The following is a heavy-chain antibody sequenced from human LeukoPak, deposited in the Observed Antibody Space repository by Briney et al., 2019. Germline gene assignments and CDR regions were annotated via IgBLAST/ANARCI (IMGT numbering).Heavy chain of an antibody. CDR3: ARGINVGATSR. J-gene: IGHJ4*02. Sequence: PSETLSLTCIGSGDSMGRDYWSWVRPSPGKGLEWIGCLHHSGFTKYNPSLKSRVTMSLDTSKNQFSLEVTSVTAADTAVYFCARGINVGATSRWGQGTLVTVSS. D-gene: IGHD1-26*01. CDR2: LHHSGFT. CDR1: GDSMGRDY. V-gene: IGHV4-59*13.